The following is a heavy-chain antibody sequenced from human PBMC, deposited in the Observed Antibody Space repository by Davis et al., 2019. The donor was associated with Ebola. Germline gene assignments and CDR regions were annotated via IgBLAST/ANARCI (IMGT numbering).Heavy chain of an antibody. Sequence: SETLSLTCTVSGGSISSYYWSWIRQPPGKGLEWIGYIYYSGSTKYIPSLKSRVTISVDTSKNQFSLKLSSVTAADTAMYYCARRGTSSWYAGWFDPWGQGTLVTVSS. D-gene: IGHD6-13*01. CDR3: ARRGTSSWYAGWFDP. CDR1: GGSISSYY. V-gene: IGHV4-59*08. J-gene: IGHJ5*02. CDR2: IYYSGST.